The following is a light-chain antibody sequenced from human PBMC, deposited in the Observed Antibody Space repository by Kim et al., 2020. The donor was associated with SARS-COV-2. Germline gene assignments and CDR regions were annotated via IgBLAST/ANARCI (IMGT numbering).Light chain of an antibody. V-gene: IGLV6-57*03. CDR3: QSYDSSNQV. Sequence: GATVTISCTRSSGSIASNYVQWYQQRPGSAPTTVISEDNQRPSGIPDRFSGSIDSSSNSASLTISGLTTEDEADYYCQSYDSSNQVFGGGTQLTVL. CDR1: SGSIASNY. J-gene: IGLJ3*02. CDR2: EDN.